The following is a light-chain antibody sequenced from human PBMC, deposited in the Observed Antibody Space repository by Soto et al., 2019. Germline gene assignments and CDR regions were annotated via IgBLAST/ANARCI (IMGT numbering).Light chain of an antibody. CDR1: SSNIGSNY. V-gene: IGLV1-47*01. J-gene: IGLJ2*01. CDR3: AAWDYSLSGVV. CDR2: MNH. Sequence: QSVLTQPPSASGTPGQRVTISCSGSSSNIGSNYVFWYQHLPGTAPKLHIYMNHQRPSGVRDRFSGSKSGTSASLAISGLRSEYETDYYCAAWDYSLSGVVFGGGTKLTVL.